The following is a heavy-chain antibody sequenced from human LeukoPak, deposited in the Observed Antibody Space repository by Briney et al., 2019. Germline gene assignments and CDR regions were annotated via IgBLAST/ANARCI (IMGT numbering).Heavy chain of an antibody. Sequence: GGSVKVSCTASGYTFTDYYMHWVRQAPGQGLEWMGWINPNNSDTNYAHKIQGRVTMTRDTSISTAHMQVSRLRSDDTAVYYCARSNFHYCSSSTCLFDYWGQGTLVTVSS. CDR3: ARSNFHYCSSSTCLFDY. D-gene: IGHD2-2*01. CDR2: INPNNSDT. V-gene: IGHV1-2*07. CDR1: GYTFTDYY. J-gene: IGHJ4*02.